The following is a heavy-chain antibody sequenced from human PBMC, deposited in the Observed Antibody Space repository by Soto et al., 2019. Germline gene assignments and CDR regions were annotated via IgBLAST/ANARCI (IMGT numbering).Heavy chain of an antibody. Sequence: GGSLRLSCAASGFTFSSYTMNWVRQAPGKGLEWVSSISSRSSYIYDADSVRGRFTISRDNAKNTLYLQMNSLRAEDTAVYYCARVFPDTLRFLDYYYYGMDVWGQGTTVTVSS. V-gene: IGHV3-21*01. J-gene: IGHJ6*02. CDR2: ISSRSSYI. CDR1: GFTFSSYT. CDR3: ARVFPDTLRFLDYYYYGMDV. D-gene: IGHD3-3*01.